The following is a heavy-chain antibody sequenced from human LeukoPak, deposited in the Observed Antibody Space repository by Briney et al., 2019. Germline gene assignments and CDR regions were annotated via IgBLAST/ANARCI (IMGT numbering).Heavy chain of an antibody. CDR2: ISYDGSNE. D-gene: IGHD6-19*01. V-gene: IGHV3-30*18. CDR1: GFTFSSYG. Sequence: GGSLRLSCAASGFTFSSYGMHWVRQAPGKGLEWVAVISYDGSNEYYADSVKGRFTVSRHNSRNTLSLEMNSLRAEDTAVYFCAKDDRLYSTGWFDYWGQGTLVTVSS. J-gene: IGHJ4*02. CDR3: AKDDRLYSTGWFDY.